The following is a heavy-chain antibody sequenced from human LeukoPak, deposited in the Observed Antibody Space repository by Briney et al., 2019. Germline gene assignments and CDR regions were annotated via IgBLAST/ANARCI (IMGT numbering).Heavy chain of an antibody. CDR3: ARRGYYYDSSGLDY. V-gene: IGHV3-20*04. D-gene: IGHD3-22*01. CDR2: INWNGGST. Sequence: GGSLRLSCAASGFTVSSNEMSWVRQAPGKGLEWVSGINWNGGSTGYADSVKGRFTISRDNAKNSLYLQMNSLRAEDTALYYCARRGYYYDSSGLDYWGQGTLVTVSS. J-gene: IGHJ4*02. CDR1: GFTVSSNE.